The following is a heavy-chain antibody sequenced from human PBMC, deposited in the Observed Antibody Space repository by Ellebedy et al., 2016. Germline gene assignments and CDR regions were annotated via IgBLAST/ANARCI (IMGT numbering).Heavy chain of an antibody. J-gene: IGHJ1*01. CDR1: GFTFSSYA. V-gene: IGHV3-23*01. Sequence: GESLKISXAASGFTFSSYAMSWVRQAPGKGLEWVSGISGSGGSTYYADSVKGRFTISRDNSKNTLYLQLNSLRAEDTAVYYCAKGYYGSGSYYNALEHWGQGTLVTVSS. CDR2: ISGSGGST. D-gene: IGHD3-10*01. CDR3: AKGYYGSGSYYNALEH.